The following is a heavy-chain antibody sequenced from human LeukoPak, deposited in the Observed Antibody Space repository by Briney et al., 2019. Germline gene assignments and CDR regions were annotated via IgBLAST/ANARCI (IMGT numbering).Heavy chain of an antibody. V-gene: IGHV3-7*01. CDR1: GFTFNSYW. J-gene: IGHJ4*02. CDR2: IKQDGAEK. D-gene: IGHD2-2*01. CDR3: ASPYCSSTSCSTLHDF. Sequence: GGSLRLSCAASGFTFNSYWMNWVRQAPGKGLEWVVNIKQDGAEKYYVDSVKGRFTISRDNAKSSPYLQMNSLRAEDTAVYYCASPYCSSTSCSTLHDFWGQGTLVTVSS.